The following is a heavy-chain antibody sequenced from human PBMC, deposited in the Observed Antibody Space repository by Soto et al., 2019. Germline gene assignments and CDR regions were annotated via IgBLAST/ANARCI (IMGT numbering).Heavy chain of an antibody. Sequence: SGPTLVNPTQTRTLPCTFSGFSLSTTGVGVGWIRQPPGKALEWLALIYWDDDKRYSPSLKRRLTITKVTSKNQVVLTLTNMDPVDTGTYFCAHRIAASVTMDVWGQGTTVTVSS. CDR2: IYWDDDK. CDR1: GFSLSTTGVG. CDR3: AHRIAASVTMDV. D-gene: IGHD6-6*01. J-gene: IGHJ6*02. V-gene: IGHV2-5*02.